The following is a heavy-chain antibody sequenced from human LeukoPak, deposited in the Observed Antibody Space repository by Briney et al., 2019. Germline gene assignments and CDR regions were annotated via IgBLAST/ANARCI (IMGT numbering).Heavy chain of an antibody. CDR3: ARIWPDL. CDR2: INHSGYT. D-gene: IGHD3-10*01. Sequence: SETLSLTCAVYGESFSGYFWSWIRQPPGKGLEWIGEINHSGYTNYNPSLKGRVTISVDTSKKQFSLKLNSVTAADTAVYYCARIWPDLWGRGTLVTVSS. J-gene: IGHJ2*01. V-gene: IGHV4-34*01. CDR1: GESFSGYF.